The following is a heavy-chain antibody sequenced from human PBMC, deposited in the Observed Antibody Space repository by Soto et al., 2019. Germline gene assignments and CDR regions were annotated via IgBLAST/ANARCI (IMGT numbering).Heavy chain of an antibody. V-gene: IGHV4-31*03. Sequence: SETLSLTCTVSGGSIGRGGYYWSWIRQHPGKGLEWIGYIYYSGSTYYNPSLKSRVTISVDTSKNQFSLKLSSVTAADTAVYYCASSQIGANGYVDGGPIDYWGKGTLVTVSS. CDR2: IYYSGST. J-gene: IGHJ4*02. CDR3: ASSQIGANGYVDGGPIDY. CDR1: GGSIGRGGYY. D-gene: IGHD5-12*01.